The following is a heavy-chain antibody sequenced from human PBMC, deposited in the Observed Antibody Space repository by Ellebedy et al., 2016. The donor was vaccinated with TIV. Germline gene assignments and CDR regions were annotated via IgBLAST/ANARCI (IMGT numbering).Heavy chain of an antibody. CDR1: GFTFSSYA. D-gene: IGHD5-12*01. CDR2: ISGSGGST. CDR3: ARDPGRSWLRLPGGMDV. V-gene: IGHV3-23*01. J-gene: IGHJ6*02. Sequence: GGSLRLSCAASGFTFSSYAMSWVRQAPGKGLEWVSAISGSGGSTYYADSVKGRFTISRDNSKNTLYLQMNSLRAEDTAVYYCARDPGRSWLRLPGGMDVWGQGTTVTVSS.